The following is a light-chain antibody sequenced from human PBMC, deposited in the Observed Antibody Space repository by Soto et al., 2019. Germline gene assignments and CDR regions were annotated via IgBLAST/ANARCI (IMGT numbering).Light chain of an antibody. V-gene: IGKV3-20*01. J-gene: IGKJ1*01. CDR1: QSVSNSY. Sequence: EIVLTQSPGTLSLSPGEGATLSCRASQSVSNSYLAWYQQKPGQAPRLLISGASSRATGIPDRVSGSGSGTDVTLTISRLEPDDFAVYYCQQYGSSPLTFGQGTKVEI. CDR2: GAS. CDR3: QQYGSSPLT.